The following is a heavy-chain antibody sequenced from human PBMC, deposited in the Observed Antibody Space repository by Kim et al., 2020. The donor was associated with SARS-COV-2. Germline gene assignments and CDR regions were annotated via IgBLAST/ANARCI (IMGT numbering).Heavy chain of an antibody. CDR1: GFILSNSG. V-gene: IGHV3-33*08. Sequence: GGSLRLSCVVSGFILSNSGMHWIRQAPGKGLEWVAAIFSDGKIKYNEDSVRGRFTISRDSSKNTLYLQMDNLRADDTAVFFCARGLCGSDCLNGRFFDYWGQGTLVTVSS. CDR2: IFSDGKIK. CDR3: ARGLCGSDCLNGRFFDY. D-gene: IGHD2-21*02. J-gene: IGHJ4*02.